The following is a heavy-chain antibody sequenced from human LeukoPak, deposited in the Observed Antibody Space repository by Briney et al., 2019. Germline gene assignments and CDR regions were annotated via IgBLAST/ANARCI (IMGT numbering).Heavy chain of an antibody. CDR3: ARLDKAMVMRTYYYYMDV. D-gene: IGHD5-18*01. Sequence: GGSLRLSCAASGFTFSSYSMNWVRQAPGKGLEWVSSISSSSSYIYYADSVKGRFTISRDNAKNSLYLQMNSLRAEDTAVYYCARLDKAMVMRTYYYYMDVWGKGTTVTVSS. CDR2: ISSSSSYI. J-gene: IGHJ6*03. CDR1: GFTFSSYS. V-gene: IGHV3-21*01.